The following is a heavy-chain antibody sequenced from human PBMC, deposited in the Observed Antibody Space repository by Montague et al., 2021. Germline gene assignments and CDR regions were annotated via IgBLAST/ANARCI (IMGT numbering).Heavy chain of an antibody. CDR2: IYHSGRT. J-gene: IGHJ4*02. D-gene: IGHD3-3*01. CDR1: GGSFSANY. V-gene: IGHV4-34*01. CDR3: ARGSRPHYDFWTGYSSYFDS. Sequence: SETLSLTCAVYGGSFSANYWSWIRQPPGKGLEWIGEIYHSGRTNYNPSFKSRVSMSVDTSKNQFSLKLSSVTAADTAMYFCARGSRPHYDFWTGYSSYFDSWGQGTLVTVSS.